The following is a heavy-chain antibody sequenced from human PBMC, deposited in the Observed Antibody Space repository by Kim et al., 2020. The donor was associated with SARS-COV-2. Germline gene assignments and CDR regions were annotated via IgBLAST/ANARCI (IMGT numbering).Heavy chain of an antibody. CDR2: INHSGST. CDR3: ARVPYGDYGENYFDY. V-gene: IGHV4-34*01. CDR1: GGSFSGYY. J-gene: IGHJ4*02. Sequence: SETLSLTCAVYGGSFSGYYWSWIRQPPGKGLEWIGEINHSGSTNYNPSLKSRVTISVDTSKNQFSLKLSSVTAADTAVYYCARVPYGDYGENYFDYWGQGTLVTVSS. D-gene: IGHD4-17*01.